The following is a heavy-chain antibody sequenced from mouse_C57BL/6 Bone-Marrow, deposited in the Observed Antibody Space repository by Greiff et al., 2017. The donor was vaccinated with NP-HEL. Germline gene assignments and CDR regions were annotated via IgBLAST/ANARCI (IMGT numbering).Heavy chain of an antibody. CDR1: GFTFSSYA. Sequence: DVKLQESGGGLVKPGGSLKLSCAASGFTFSSYAMSWVRQTPEKRLEWVATISDGGSYTYYPDNVKGRFTISRDNAKNNLYLQMSHLKSEDTAMYYCARERANWDVWYFDYWGQGTTLTVSS. V-gene: IGHV5-4*01. CDR2: ISDGGSYT. D-gene: IGHD4-1*01. J-gene: IGHJ2*01. CDR3: ARERANWDVWYFDY.